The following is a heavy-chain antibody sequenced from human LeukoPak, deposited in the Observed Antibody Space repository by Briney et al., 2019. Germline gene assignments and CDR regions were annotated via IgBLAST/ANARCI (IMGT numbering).Heavy chain of an antibody. CDR3: ARDCGGDCSSALDI. CDR1: GFTFTSYG. J-gene: IGHJ3*02. V-gene: IGHV3-33*01. D-gene: IGHD2-21*02. Sequence: GRSLRLSCAASGFTFTSYGFHWVRQAPGKALEWEAVIWYDGSKKYYADSVKGRFTISRDNSKNTLYLQVNSLRAEDTAVYYCARDCGGDCSSALDIWGQGTMVTVSS. CDR2: IWYDGSKK.